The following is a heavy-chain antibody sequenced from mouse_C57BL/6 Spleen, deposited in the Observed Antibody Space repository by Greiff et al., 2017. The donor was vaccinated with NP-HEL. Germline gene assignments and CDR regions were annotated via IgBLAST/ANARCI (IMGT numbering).Heavy chain of an antibody. J-gene: IGHJ4*01. Sequence: VQLQQSGAELAKPGASVKLSCKASGYTFTSYWMHWVKQRPGQGLEWIGYINPSSGYTKYNQKFKYKATLTADKSSSTAYMQLSSLTYEDSAVYYCARSELGGAYYAMDYWGQGTSVTVSS. V-gene: IGHV1-7*01. D-gene: IGHD4-1*01. CDR1: GYTFTSYW. CDR2: INPSSGYT. CDR3: ARSELGGAYYAMDY.